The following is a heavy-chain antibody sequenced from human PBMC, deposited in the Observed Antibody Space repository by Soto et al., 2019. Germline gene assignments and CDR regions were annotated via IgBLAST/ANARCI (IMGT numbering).Heavy chain of an antibody. V-gene: IGHV1-69*01. D-gene: IGHD3-9*01. CDR2: IIPIFGTA. Sequence: QVQLVQSGAEVKKPGSSVKVSCKASGGTFSSYAISWVRQAPGQGLEWMGGIIPIFGTANYAQKFQGRVTITADESTSTAYMELSSLRSEDTAVYYCASRAGHDIFDSYNWFDPWGQGTLVTVSS. CDR3: ASRAGHDIFDSYNWFDP. CDR1: GGTFSSYA. J-gene: IGHJ5*02.